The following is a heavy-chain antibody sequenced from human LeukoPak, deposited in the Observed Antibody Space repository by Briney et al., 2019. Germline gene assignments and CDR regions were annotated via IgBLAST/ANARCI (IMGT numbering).Heavy chain of an antibody. V-gene: IGHV3-21*01. J-gene: IGHJ5*02. D-gene: IGHD4-23*01. CDR2: ISSSSSYI. CDR3: ARVRTSYGGNWFDP. CDR1: GFTFSSYS. Sequence: PGGSLRLSCAASGFTFSSYSMNWVRQAPGKGLEWVSSISSSSSYIYYADSVKGRFTISRDNAKNSLYLQMNSLRAEDTAVYYCARVRTSYGGNWFDPWGQGTLVTVSS.